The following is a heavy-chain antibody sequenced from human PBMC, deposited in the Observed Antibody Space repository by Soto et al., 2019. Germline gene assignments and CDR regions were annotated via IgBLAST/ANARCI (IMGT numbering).Heavy chain of an antibody. J-gene: IGHJ6*02. V-gene: IGHV5-51*01. CDR3: ARQSAVAGTVDDGMDV. D-gene: IGHD6-19*01. CDR1: GYNFTNYW. Sequence: PGESLKISCKGSGYNFTNYWIGWVRQMAGEGLEWMGVIYPGDSDTRYSPSFEGQVTISADNSISTAYLQWSSLKASDTAMYYCARQSAVAGTVDDGMDVWGQGTTVTVSS. CDR2: IYPGDSDT.